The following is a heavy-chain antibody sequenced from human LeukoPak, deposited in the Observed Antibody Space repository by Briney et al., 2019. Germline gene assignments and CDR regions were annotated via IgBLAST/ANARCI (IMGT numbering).Heavy chain of an antibody. CDR3: AKDLRYMDV. Sequence: PGGSLRLSCTASGFTFSTYWINWVRQSPGKGLVWVALINGDGSTTTHADSVKGRFTISRDNAKNTLYMQMNSLRAEDTAVYYCAKDLRYMDVWGKGTTVTVSS. D-gene: IGHD3-10*01. J-gene: IGHJ6*03. CDR1: GFTFSTYW. V-gene: IGHV3-74*03. CDR2: INGDGSTT.